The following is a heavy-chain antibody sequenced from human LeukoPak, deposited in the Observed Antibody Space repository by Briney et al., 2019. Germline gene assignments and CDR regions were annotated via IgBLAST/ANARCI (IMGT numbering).Heavy chain of an antibody. V-gene: IGHV3-33*06. D-gene: IGHD2-15*01. J-gene: IGHJ4*02. CDR1: GYTFSSYA. CDR3: ANQPERYCSGGSCLPSTG. Sequence: GSLRLSCAASGYTFSSYAMHWVRQAPGKGLEWVAVIWADGNNKYYGDSVKGRFTISRDNSKNTLFVQMNSLSSDDTAVYYCANQPERYCSGGSCLPSTGWGQGTLVTVSS. CDR2: IWADGNNK.